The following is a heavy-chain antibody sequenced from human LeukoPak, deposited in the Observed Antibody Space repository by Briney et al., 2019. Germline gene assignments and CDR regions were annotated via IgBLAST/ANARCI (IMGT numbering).Heavy chain of an antibody. V-gene: IGHV1-2*02. D-gene: IGHD2-15*01. CDR3: ARVLSPGWAFDF. Sequence: GASVKVSCKASGYTFTGYYIHWVRQAPGQGLEWMGWINPNSGGTNYAQKFQGRVTMTRDTSISTAYMEVSRLRSDDTAVYYCARVLSPGWAFDFWGQGTMVTVSS. J-gene: IGHJ3*01. CDR1: GYTFTGYY. CDR2: INPNSGGT.